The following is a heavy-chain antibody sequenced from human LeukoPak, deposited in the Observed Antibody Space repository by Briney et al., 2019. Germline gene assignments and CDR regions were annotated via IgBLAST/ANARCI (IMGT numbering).Heavy chain of an antibody. CDR1: GYTFTGYY. CDR2: INPNSGGT. J-gene: IGHJ4*02. D-gene: IGHD3-22*01. V-gene: IGHV1-2*02. Sequence: ASVKVSCKASGYTFTGYYMHWVRQAPGQGLEWMGWINPNSGGTNYAQKFQGRVTMTRDTSISTAYMELSRLRFDDTAVYYCARDGYDSSGHRYYFDYWGQGTLVTVSS. CDR3: ARDGYDSSGHRYYFDY.